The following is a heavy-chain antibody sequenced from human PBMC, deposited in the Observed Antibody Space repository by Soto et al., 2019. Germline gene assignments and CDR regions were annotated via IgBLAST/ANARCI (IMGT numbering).Heavy chain of an antibody. D-gene: IGHD3-9*01. CDR2: ISWNSGSI. CDR3: VRDTSSGWHLKDH. V-gene: IGHV3-9*01. CDR1: GFTFDDHG. J-gene: IGHJ4*02. Sequence: EVDLVESGGGLAQPGRSLRLSCVASGFTFDDHGMHWVRQIPGRGLEWVSGISWNSGSIGYAESVKGRFTIFRDNAKNSLYLEMKSMRKEDTALYYCVRDTSSGWHLKDHWGQGVQVSVSS.